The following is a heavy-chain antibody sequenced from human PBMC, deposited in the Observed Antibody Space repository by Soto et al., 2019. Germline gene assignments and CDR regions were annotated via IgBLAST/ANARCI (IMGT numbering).Heavy chain of an antibody. J-gene: IGHJ4*02. V-gene: IGHV1-18*01. Sequence: QVHLVQSGAEVKKPGASVKVSCKGSGYAFTTYGITWVRQAPGQGLEWMGWTSAHNGNTNYAQKLQGRVTVTRDTSPSTAYMELRRLRSDDTAVYYCARGRYGDYWGQGARVTVSS. CDR1: GYAFTTYG. D-gene: IGHD1-1*01. CDR2: TSAHNGNT. CDR3: ARGRYGDY.